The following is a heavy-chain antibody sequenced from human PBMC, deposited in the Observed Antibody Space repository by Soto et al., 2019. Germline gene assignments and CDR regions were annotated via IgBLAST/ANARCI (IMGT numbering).Heavy chain of an antibody. Sequence: ASVKVSCKASGYTFTSYAMHWVRQAPGQRLEWMGWMNANSGNTDYAQKFQGRVTMTRNTSISTAYMELSSLRSEDTAVYYCATYYYVFMDVWGKGTTVTVSS. CDR1: GYTFTSYA. V-gene: IGHV1-8*02. D-gene: IGHD3-10*02. CDR2: MNANSGNT. J-gene: IGHJ6*03. CDR3: ATYYYVFMDV.